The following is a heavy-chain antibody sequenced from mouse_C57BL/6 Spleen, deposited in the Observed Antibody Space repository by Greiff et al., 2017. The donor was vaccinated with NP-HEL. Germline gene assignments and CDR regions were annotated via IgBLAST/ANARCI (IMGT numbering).Heavy chain of an antibody. V-gene: IGHV5-4*01. CDR1: GFTFSSYA. Sequence: EVHLVESGGGLVKPGGSLKLSCVASGFTFSSYAMSWVRQTPEKRLEWVATISDGGSYTYYPDNVKGRFTISRDNAKNNLYLQMSHLKSEDTAMYYCARDQGPYYYGTAWFAYWGQGTLVTVSA. J-gene: IGHJ3*01. CDR2: ISDGGSYT. D-gene: IGHD1-1*01. CDR3: ARDQGPYYYGTAWFAY.